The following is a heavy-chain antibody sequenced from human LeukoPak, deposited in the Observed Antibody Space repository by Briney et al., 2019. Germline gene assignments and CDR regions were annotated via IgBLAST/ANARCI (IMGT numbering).Heavy chain of an antibody. V-gene: IGHV4-61*02. CDR3: VDTGHFDY. CDR2: IYTSGST. D-gene: IGHD5-18*01. Sequence: SETLSLTCTVSGGSISSGSYYWSWIRQPAGKGLEWIGRIYTSGSTNYNPSLKSRVTISVDTSKNQFSLKLSSVTAADTAVYYCVDTGHFDYWGQGTLVTVSS. J-gene: IGHJ4*02. CDR1: GGSISSGSYY.